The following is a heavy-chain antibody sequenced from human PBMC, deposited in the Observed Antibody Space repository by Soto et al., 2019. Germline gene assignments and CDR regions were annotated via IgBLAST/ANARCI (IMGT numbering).Heavy chain of an antibody. CDR1: GFTFSSYA. Sequence: GGSLRLSCAASGFTFSSYAMSWVRQAPGKGLEWVSAISGSGGSTYYADSVKGRFTISRDNSKNTLYLQMNSLRAEDTAVYYCANGGGVWRMLSAFDIWGQGTMVTVSS. D-gene: IGHD3-16*01. J-gene: IGHJ3*02. V-gene: IGHV3-23*01. CDR2: ISGSGGST. CDR3: ANGGGVWRMLSAFDI.